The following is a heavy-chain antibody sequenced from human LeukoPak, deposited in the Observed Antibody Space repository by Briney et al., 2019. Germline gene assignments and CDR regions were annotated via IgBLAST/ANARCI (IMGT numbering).Heavy chain of an antibody. CDR1: GGSISSGGYS. Sequence: SETLSLTCAVSGGSISSGGYSWSWIRQPPGKGLEWIGYIYYSGSTYYNPSLKSRVTISVDTSKNQFSLKLSSVTAADTAVYYCARGPIYDILTGYYPEPNFDYWGQGTLVTVSS. D-gene: IGHD3-9*01. V-gene: IGHV4-30-4*07. J-gene: IGHJ4*02. CDR2: IYYSGST. CDR3: ARGPIYDILTGYYPEPNFDY.